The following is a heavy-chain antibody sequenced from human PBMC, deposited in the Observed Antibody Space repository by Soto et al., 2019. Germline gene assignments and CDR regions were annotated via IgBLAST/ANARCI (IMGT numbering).Heavy chain of an antibody. CDR3: ARTIAAAGTGIYGMDV. V-gene: IGHV4-34*01. CDR1: GGSFSGYY. D-gene: IGHD6-13*01. CDR2: INHSGST. Sequence: SETLSLTCAVYGGSFSGYYWSWIRQPPGKGLEWIGEINHSGSTNYNPSLKSRVTISVDTSKNQFSLKLSSVTAADTALYYCARTIAAAGTGIYGMDVWGQGTTVTVSS. J-gene: IGHJ6*02.